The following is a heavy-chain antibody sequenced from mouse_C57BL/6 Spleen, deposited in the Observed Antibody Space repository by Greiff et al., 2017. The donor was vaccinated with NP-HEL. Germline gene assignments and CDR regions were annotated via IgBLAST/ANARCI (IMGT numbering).Heavy chain of an antibody. CDR3: ARRIPPYYYGSSYEGYAMDY. V-gene: IGHV1-26*01. CDR2: INPNNGGT. J-gene: IGHJ4*01. Sequence: EVQLQQSGPELVKPGASVKISCKASGYTFTDYYMNWVKQSHGKSLEWIGDINPNNGGTSYNQKFKGKATLTVDKSSSTAYMELRSLTSEDSAVYYWARRIPPYYYGSSYEGYAMDYWGQGTSVTVSS. D-gene: IGHD1-1*01. CDR1: GYTFTDYY.